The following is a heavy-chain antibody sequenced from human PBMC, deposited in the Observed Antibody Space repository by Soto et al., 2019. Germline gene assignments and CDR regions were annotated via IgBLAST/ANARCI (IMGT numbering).Heavy chain of an antibody. CDR2: ISSSSSTI. D-gene: IGHD4-4*01. V-gene: IGHV3-48*02. CDR1: GFTFSSYS. CDR3: ATDGTVTTPGVLDY. J-gene: IGHJ4*02. Sequence: EVQLVESGGGLVQPGGSLRLSCAVSGFTFSSYSMNWVRQAPGKGLEWVSYISSSSSTIYYADSVKGRFTISRDNAKNSLYLQMNSLRDEDTAVYYCATDGTVTTPGVLDYWGQGTLVTVSS.